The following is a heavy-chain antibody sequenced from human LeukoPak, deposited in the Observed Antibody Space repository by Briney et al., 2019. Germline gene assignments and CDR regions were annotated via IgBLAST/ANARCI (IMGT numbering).Heavy chain of an antibody. CDR1: GFTFSSYA. Sequence: GGSLRLSCAGSGFTFSSYAMSWVRQAPGKGLEWGSAISETGGTTYDADSVKGRFTISRDNSKSTLYLQMNSLRAEDTAVYYCAKDTSIGRYCTNGVCSPFDYWGQGTLVTVSS. CDR2: ISETGGTT. J-gene: IGHJ4*02. CDR3: AKDTSIGRYCTNGVCSPFDY. V-gene: IGHV3-23*01. D-gene: IGHD2-8*01.